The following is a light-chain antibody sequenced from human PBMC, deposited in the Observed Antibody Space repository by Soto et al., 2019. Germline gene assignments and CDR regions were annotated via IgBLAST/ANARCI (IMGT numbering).Light chain of an antibody. V-gene: IGKV3-20*01. J-gene: IGKJ1*01. Sequence: EIVLTQSPGTLSLSPGERATLSCRASQSVSSMSLAWYQQKPSQAPRLLIYGASSRATDIPDRVSGSGSGTDFTITISRLEHEDVAVYYCQQCDNSPTFGQGTKVEIK. CDR3: QQCDNSPT. CDR1: QSVSSMS. CDR2: GAS.